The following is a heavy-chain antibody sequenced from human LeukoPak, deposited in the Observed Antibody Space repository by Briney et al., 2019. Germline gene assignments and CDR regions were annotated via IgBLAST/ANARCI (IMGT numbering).Heavy chain of an antibody. V-gene: IGHV3-21*01. J-gene: IGHJ4*02. CDR1: GFTFSSYS. Sequence: PGGSLRLSCAASGFTFSSYSMNWVRQAPGKGLEWVSSISSSSSYIYYADSVKGRFTISRDNAKNSLYLQMNSLRAEDTAVYYCASLIVGATTPMDYWGQGTLVTVSS. CDR2: ISSSSSYI. D-gene: IGHD1-26*01. CDR3: ASLIVGATTPMDY.